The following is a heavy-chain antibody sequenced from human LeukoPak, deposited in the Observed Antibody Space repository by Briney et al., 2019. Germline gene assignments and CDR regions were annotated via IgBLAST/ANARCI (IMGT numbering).Heavy chain of an antibody. J-gene: IGHJ4*02. CDR3: ASGIAAAGSRVFGY. D-gene: IGHD6-13*01. Sequence: SETLSLTCTVSGGSISSGDYYWSWIRQPPGKGLEWIGYIYYSGSTNYNPSLKSRVTISVDTSKNQFSLKLSSVTAADTAVYYCASGIAAAGSRVFGYWGQGTLVTVSS. V-gene: IGHV4-61*08. CDR2: IYYSGST. CDR1: GGSISSGDYY.